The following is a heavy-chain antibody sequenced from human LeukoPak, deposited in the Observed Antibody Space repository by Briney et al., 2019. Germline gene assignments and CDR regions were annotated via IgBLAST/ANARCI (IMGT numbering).Heavy chain of an antibody. V-gene: IGHV3-15*01. CDR1: GFTFSNAW. Sequence: GGSLRLSHAASGFTFSNAWMSWVRQAPGEGLEWVGRIKSKTDGGTTDYAAPVKGRFTISRDDSKSTLYLQMKSLKTEDTDVYYCTKFDAKVAPKYSGSYSANYWGQGTLVTVSS. CDR2: IKSKTDGGTT. J-gene: IGHJ4*02. D-gene: IGHD1-26*01. CDR3: TKFDAKVAPKYSGSYSANY.